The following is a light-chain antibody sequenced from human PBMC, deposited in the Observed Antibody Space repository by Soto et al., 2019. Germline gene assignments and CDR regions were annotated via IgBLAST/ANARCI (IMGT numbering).Light chain of an antibody. V-gene: IGKV3-15*01. J-gene: IGKJ1*01. Sequence: TVMTQSPVTLSVSPGDRATLSCRASQNVATNMAWYQQKPGQPPRLLVYGAYIRAPGVPARFSGSGSETQFTLTISSLQSDDFAMYYCHQYYTGPRTFGRGTRVEV. CDR3: HQYYTGPRT. CDR2: GAY. CDR1: QNVATN.